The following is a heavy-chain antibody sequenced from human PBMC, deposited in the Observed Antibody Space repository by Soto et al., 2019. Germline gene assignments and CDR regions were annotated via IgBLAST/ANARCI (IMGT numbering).Heavy chain of an antibody. CDR1: GFTVSSNY. CDR2: IYSGGST. CDR3: ARDSLLEGFGENYYYYGMDV. D-gene: IGHD3-10*01. J-gene: IGHJ6*02. V-gene: IGHV3-53*01. Sequence: GGSLRLSCAASGFTVSSNYMSWVRQAPGKGLEWVSVIYSGGSTYYADSVKGRFTISRDNSKNTLYLQMNSLRAEDTAVYYCARDSLLEGFGENYYYYGMDVWGQGTTVTVSS.